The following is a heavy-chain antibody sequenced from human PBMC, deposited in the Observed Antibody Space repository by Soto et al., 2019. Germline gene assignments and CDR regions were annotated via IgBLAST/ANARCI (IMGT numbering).Heavy chain of an antibody. CDR2: INPYDGHT. CDR3: ATTTAGDY. V-gene: IGHV1-18*04. CDR1: GYTFTNYG. Sequence: QVQLVQSGAEVKNPGASVKVSCTASGYTFTNYGISWVRQAPGQGLEWMGWINPYDGHTNYAQKFQGRVTMTTDTSTSTAYMEVKSLTSNDTAVYYCATTTAGDYWGQGTLATVSS. J-gene: IGHJ4*02. D-gene: IGHD6-13*01.